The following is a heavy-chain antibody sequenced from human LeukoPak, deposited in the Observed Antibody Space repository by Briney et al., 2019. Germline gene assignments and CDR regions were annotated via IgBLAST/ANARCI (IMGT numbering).Heavy chain of an antibody. J-gene: IGHJ4*02. CDR3: AREGVGDEPFDY. Sequence: TGGSLRLPCAASGFTFSSYAMHWVRQAPGKGLEWVAVISYDGSNKYYADSVKGRFTISRDNSKNTLYLQMNSLRAEDTAVYYCAREGVGDEPFDYWGQGTLVTVSS. CDR2: ISYDGSNK. V-gene: IGHV3-30*04. D-gene: IGHD2-21*02. CDR1: GFTFSSYA.